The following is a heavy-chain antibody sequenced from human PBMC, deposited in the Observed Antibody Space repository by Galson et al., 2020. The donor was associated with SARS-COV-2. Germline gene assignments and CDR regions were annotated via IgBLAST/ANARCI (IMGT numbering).Heavy chain of an antibody. D-gene: IGHD6-13*01. CDR1: GYTFTSDG. J-gene: IGHJ6*02. CDR2: ISAYNGDT. CDR3: AREATGIVAAGNYYGMDV. V-gene: IGHV1-18*04. Sequence: ASVKVSCKTSGYTFTSDGISWVRQAPGQGLEWMGWISAYNGDTNYAQKLQGRVTMTTDTSTSTAYMELRSLRSDDTAVYYCAREATGIVAAGNYYGMDVWGQGTTVTFSS.